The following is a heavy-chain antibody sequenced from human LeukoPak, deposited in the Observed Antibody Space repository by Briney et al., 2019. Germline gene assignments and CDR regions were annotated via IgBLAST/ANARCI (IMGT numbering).Heavy chain of an antibody. CDR3: AREGRTAMGTGEANFDY. Sequence: GASVKVSCKTSGYSFILYGISWVRQAPGQGPEWMGWISTSTGDTKYTQKFQGRVTMTRDMSTSTVYMELSSLRSEDTAVYYCAREGRTAMGTGEANFDYWGQGTLVTVSS. J-gene: IGHJ4*02. CDR2: ISTSTGDT. CDR1: GYSFILYG. V-gene: IGHV1-18*01. D-gene: IGHD5-18*01.